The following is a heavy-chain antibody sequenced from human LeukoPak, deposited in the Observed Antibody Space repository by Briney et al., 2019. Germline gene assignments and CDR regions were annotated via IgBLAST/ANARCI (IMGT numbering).Heavy chain of an antibody. CDR1: GFSFTSYD. D-gene: IGHD3-9*01. V-gene: IGHV3-30*04. CDR2: ISREGRIQ. Sequence: PGGSLRLSCAASGFSFTSYDVDWGRHPPGEGLEWLAVISREGRIQYHADSVRGRLTVSRDNSHNTLYLQMNSLRVEDTAVYYCARHFTTGSIDHWGQGNLVTVSS. J-gene: IGHJ4*02. CDR3: ARHFTTGSIDH.